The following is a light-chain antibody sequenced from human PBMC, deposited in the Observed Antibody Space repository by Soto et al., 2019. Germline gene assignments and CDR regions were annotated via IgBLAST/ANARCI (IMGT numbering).Light chain of an antibody. V-gene: IGKV3D-15*01. J-gene: IGKJ1*01. CDR1: QSVSSSY. CDR2: GAS. Sequence: PGERVPLSCMASQSVSSSYLTWYQQKPGQAPRLLIYGASTRATGIPARFSGSGSGTDFTLTISSLQSEDFAVYYCQQYRNWPRTFGQGTKVDIK. CDR3: QQYRNWPRT.